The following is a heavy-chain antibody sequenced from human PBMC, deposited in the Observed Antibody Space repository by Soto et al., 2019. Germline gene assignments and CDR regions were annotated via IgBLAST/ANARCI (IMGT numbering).Heavy chain of an antibody. V-gene: IGHV3-9*01. CDR1: GFTFDDYA. J-gene: IGHJ5*02. CDR2: ISWNSGSI. D-gene: IGHD3-10*01. Sequence: PGGSLRLSCAASGFTFDDYAMHWVRQAPGKGLEWVSGISWNSGSIGYADSVKGRFTISRDNAKNSLYLQMNSLRAEDTALYYCAKDKGGSGSYRPFDPWGQGTLVTVSS. CDR3: AKDKGGSGSYRPFDP.